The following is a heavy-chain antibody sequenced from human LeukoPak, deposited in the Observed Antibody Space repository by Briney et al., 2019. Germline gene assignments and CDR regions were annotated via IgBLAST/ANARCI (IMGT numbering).Heavy chain of an antibody. Sequence: SETLSLTCTVSGGSISSYYWSWIRQPPGKGLEWIGYIYYSGSTNYNHSLKRRVTISVDTSKNQFSLKLSSVTAADTAVYYCARDDGDRLPGWFDPWGPGTLVTVSS. CDR3: ARDDGDRLPGWFDP. J-gene: IGHJ5*02. V-gene: IGHV4-59*01. CDR1: GGSISSYY. CDR2: IYYSGST. D-gene: IGHD4-17*01.